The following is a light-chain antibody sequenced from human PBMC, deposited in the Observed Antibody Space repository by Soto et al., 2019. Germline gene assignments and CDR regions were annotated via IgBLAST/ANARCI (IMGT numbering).Light chain of an antibody. CDR3: QQYNSYPEGT. Sequence: DIPMTQSPSTLSASVGDRVTITCRASQSISSWLAWYQQKPGKAPKLLIYDASSLESGVPSRFSGSGSGTEFTLTISSLQPDDFATYYCQQYNSYPEGTFGQGTKVEIK. CDR2: DAS. V-gene: IGKV1-5*01. CDR1: QSISSW. J-gene: IGKJ1*01.